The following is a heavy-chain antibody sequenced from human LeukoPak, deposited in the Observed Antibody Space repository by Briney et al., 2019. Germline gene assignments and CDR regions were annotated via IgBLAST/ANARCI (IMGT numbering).Heavy chain of an antibody. V-gene: IGHV3-48*03. D-gene: IGHD3-10*02. CDR3: AELGISMIGGV. J-gene: IGHJ6*04. CDR2: ISSSGSTI. Sequence: PGGSLRLSCAASGFTFSSYEMNWVRQAPGKGMEWVSYISSSGSTIYYAGSVKGRLTLSRDNVKNSLYLRMNSRRAEDTAVYYCAELGISMIGGVWGKGTTVTISS. CDR1: GFTFSSYE.